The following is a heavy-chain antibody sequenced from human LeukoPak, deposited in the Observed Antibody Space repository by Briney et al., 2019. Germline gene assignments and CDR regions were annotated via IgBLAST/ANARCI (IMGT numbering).Heavy chain of an antibody. Sequence: GATVKVSCKTSGYTFTDYYIHWVRQAPGQGLEWMGWINTKTGRTSSARKFQGRVTMTRDPSITTVYMDMAWLTSDDTAIYFCARADFIDAGPYLIAPWGPGTLVTVSS. D-gene: IGHD3-3*01. J-gene: IGHJ5*02. CDR2: INTKTGRT. CDR3: ARADFIDAGPYLIAP. CDR1: GYTFTDYY. V-gene: IGHV1-2*02.